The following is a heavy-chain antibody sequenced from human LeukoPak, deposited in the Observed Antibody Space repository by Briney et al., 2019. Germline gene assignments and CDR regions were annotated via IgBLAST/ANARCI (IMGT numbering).Heavy chain of an antibody. V-gene: IGHV4-31*03. D-gene: IGHD3-22*01. J-gene: IGHJ4*02. CDR3: ARSYGDSSGHKGDY. CDR2: IYYSGST. Sequence: PSETLSLTCTVSGGSISSGGYYWSWIRQHPGKGLEWIGYIYYSGSTYYNPSLESRLTISVDTSKNQFSLKLSSVTAADTAVYYCARSYGDSSGHKGDYWGQGTLVTVSS. CDR1: GGSISSGGYY.